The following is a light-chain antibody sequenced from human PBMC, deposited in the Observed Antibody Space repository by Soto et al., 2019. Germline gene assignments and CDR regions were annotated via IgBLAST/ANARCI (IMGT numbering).Light chain of an antibody. CDR1: QDISGW. Sequence: DIQMTQSPSSVSASVGDRVTITCRASQDISGWLAWFQQKPGKAPNLLIYAASILQSGVPSRFSGSGSGTDFTLTITYLQPEDFATYYCRQANSFPWTFGQGTKVEL. J-gene: IGKJ1*01. CDR3: RQANSFPWT. V-gene: IGKV1D-12*01. CDR2: AAS.